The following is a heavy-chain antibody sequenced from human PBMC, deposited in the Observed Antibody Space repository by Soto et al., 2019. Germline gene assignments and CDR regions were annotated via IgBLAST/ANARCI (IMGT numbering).Heavy chain of an antibody. CDR3: GGGAVVVGAATPHFAS. CDR2: IKQDGSEK. D-gene: IGHD2-15*01. V-gene: IGHV3-7*01. CDR1: GFTFSSYW. Sequence: EVQLVESGGGLVQPGGSLRLSCAASGFTFSSYWMSWVRQAPGKGLEWVANIKQDGSEKYYVDSVKGRFTISRDNAKISLCGKITAGRAGDRAVYYGGGGAVVVGAATPHFASGGGGPLVTVSS. J-gene: IGHJ4*02.